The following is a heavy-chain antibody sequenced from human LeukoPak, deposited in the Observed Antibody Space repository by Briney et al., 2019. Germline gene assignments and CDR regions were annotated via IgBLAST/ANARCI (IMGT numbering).Heavy chain of an antibody. V-gene: IGHV3-21*04. D-gene: IGHD6-19*01. CDR1: GFTFSSYS. CDR3: ARLGGWYFDY. Sequence: GGSLRLSCAASGFTFSSYSMNWVRQAPGKGLEWVSSISSSSSYIYYADSVKGRFTISRDNTKNSLYLQMNSLRAEDTAVYYCARLGGWYFDYWGQGTLVTVSS. CDR2: ISSSSSYI. J-gene: IGHJ4*02.